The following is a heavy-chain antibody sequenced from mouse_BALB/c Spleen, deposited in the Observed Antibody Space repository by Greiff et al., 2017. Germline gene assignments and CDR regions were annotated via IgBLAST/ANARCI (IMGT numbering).Heavy chain of an antibody. CDR3: ASGDDYDNYAMDY. V-gene: IGHV1-54*03. CDR1: GYAFTNYL. J-gene: IGHJ4*01. D-gene: IGHD2-4*01. Sequence: QVQLQQSGAELVRPGTSVRVSCKASGYAFTNYLREWVKQRPGQGLEWIGVINPGSGGTNYNERFKGKATMTADKSSSTAYMPLSSLTSDDSAVYFCASGDDYDNYAMDYWGQGTSVTVSS. CDR2: INPGSGGT.